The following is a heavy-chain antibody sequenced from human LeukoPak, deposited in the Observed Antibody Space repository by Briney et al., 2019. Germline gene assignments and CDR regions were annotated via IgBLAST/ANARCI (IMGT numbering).Heavy chain of an antibody. CDR2: ISTGGST. V-gene: IGHV3-53*01. CDR1: GFTVSSNP. Sequence: GGSLRLSRAASGFTVSSNPMSWVRQAPGKGLECVSFISTGGSTYYADSVKGRFTISRDSSTNMLYLQMNSLRAEDTAVYFCAPSGSFYCFDYWGQGTLVTVSS. CDR3: APSGSFYCFDY. J-gene: IGHJ4*02. D-gene: IGHD3-22*01.